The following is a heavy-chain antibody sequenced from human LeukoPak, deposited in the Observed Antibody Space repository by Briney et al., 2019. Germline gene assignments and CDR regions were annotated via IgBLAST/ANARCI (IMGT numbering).Heavy chain of an antibody. V-gene: IGHV3-48*03. CDR1: GFTFSSYE. CDR2: ISSSGSTI. CDR3: AGLPRDYVWGSYLY. D-gene: IGHD3-16*02. Sequence: GGSLRLSCAASGFTFSSYEMNWVRQAPGKGLEWVSYISSSGSTIYYADSVKGRFTISRDNAKNSLYLQMNCLRAEDTAVYYCAGLPRDYVWGSYLYWGQGTLVTVSS. J-gene: IGHJ4*02.